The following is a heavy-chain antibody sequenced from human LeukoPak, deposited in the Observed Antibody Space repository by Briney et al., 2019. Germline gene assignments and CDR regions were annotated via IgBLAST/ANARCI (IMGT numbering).Heavy chain of an antibody. CDR3: ARDRVVVVPAAIDAGYYMDV. CDR1: GFTFSDYQ. Sequence: GGSLRLSCAASGFTFSDYQMSWIRQAPGKGLEWVSYISSSGSTIYYADSVKGRFTISRDNAKNSLYLQMNSLRAEDTAVYYCARDRVVVVPAAIDAGYYMDVWGKGTTVTVSS. D-gene: IGHD2-2*02. J-gene: IGHJ6*03. V-gene: IGHV3-11*01. CDR2: ISSSGSTI.